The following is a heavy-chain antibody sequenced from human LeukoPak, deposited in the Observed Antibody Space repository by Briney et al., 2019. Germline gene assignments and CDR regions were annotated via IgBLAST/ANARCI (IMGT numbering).Heavy chain of an antibody. D-gene: IGHD6-13*01. CDR3: ARDVGITVAESFDP. V-gene: IGHV1-46*01. CDR1: GYTFTSYY. Sequence: GASVKVSCKASGYTFTSYYMHWVRQAPGQGLEWMGIINPSGGSTSYAQKFQGRVTMTTDTSTSTVYMEVRGLRSDDTAMYYCARDVGITVAESFDPWGQGTLVTVSS. CDR2: INPSGGST. J-gene: IGHJ5*02.